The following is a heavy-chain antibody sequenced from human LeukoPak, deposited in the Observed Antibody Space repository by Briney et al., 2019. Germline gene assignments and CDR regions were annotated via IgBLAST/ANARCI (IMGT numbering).Heavy chain of an antibody. D-gene: IGHD6-13*01. CDR3: ARPIAAAGTWYFDY. J-gene: IGHJ4*02. CDR2: ISSSSSYI. V-gene: IGHV3-21*01. CDR1: GFTFSSYS. Sequence: GGSLRLSCAASGFTFSSYSMNCVRQAPGKGLEWVSSISSSSSYIYYADSVKGRFPISRDNAKNSLYLQMNSLRGEDTAVYYCARPIAAAGTWYFDYWGQGTLVTVSS.